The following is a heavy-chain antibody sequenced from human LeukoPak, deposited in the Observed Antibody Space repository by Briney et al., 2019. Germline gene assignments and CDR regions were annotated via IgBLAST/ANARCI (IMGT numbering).Heavy chain of an antibody. J-gene: IGHJ4*02. CDR2: IYPADSDT. V-gene: IGHV5-51*01. Sequence: GESLEISFKGSGYRFTSYWIGWVRPMPGKGLEYMGIIYPADSDTRYSPSFQGQVTISADKSISTAYLQWSSLKASDTAMYYCARPGQLGEYTPYYFDFWGQGTLVTVSS. CDR3: ARPGQLGEYTPYYFDF. D-gene: IGHD3-16*01. CDR1: GYRFTSYW.